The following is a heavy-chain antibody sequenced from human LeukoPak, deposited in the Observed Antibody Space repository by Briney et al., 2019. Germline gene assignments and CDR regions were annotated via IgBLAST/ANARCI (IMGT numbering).Heavy chain of an antibody. J-gene: IGHJ4*02. CDR3: ARQGGSYYFDY. CDR2: IYSSGST. CDR1: GGSISNYY. D-gene: IGHD1-26*01. Sequence: PSETLSLTCTVSGGSISNYYWSWIRQPPGKGLEWIGYIYSSGSTNYNPSLKSRVTISVDTSKNQFSLKLNSVTAADTAVYYCARQGGSYYFDYWGQGTLVTVSS. V-gene: IGHV4-59*01.